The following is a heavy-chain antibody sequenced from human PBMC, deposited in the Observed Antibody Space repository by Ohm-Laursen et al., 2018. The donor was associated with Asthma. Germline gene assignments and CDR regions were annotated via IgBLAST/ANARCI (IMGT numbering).Heavy chain of an antibody. CDR3: ARDGLYCSSTNCFFDY. CDR1: GFTFSSYS. CDR2: ISSSGSSI. V-gene: IGHV3-21*01. D-gene: IGHD2-2*01. J-gene: IGHJ4*02. Sequence: SLRLSCSASGFTFSSYSMNWVRQAPGKGLEWVSFISSSGSSIYYADSVKGRFTISRDNAKNPLYLQMNSLRAEDTAVYYCARDGLYCSSTNCFFDYWGQGTLVTVSS.